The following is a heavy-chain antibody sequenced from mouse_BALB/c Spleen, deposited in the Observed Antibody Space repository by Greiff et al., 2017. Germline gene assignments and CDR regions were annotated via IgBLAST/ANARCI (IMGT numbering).Heavy chain of an antibody. Sequence: VKLMESGPGLVQPSQSLSITCTVSGFSLTSYGVHWVRQSPGKGLEWLGVIWSGGSTDYNAAFISRLSISKDNSKSQVFFKMNSLQANDTAIYYCAAYYRYDWFAYWGQGTLVTVSA. J-gene: IGHJ3*01. CDR3: AAYYRYDWFAY. V-gene: IGHV2-2*02. D-gene: IGHD2-14*01. CDR2: IWSGGST. CDR1: GFSLTSYG.